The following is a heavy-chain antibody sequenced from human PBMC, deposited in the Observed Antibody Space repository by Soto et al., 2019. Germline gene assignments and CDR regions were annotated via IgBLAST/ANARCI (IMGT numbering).Heavy chain of an antibody. CDR2: IFSSGST. J-gene: IGHJ6*02. V-gene: IGHV4-59*01. CDR3: AREYYDFWSVTYSYYGLDV. Sequence: TETLSHTCTVYGSSISRYFWSWNRQATGRGLEWIGNIFSSGSTNYNPSLKSRVAISVDTSKNQVSLKLNAVTTADTAVYYCAREYYDFWSVTYSYYGLDVWGQGTTVT. CDR1: GSSISRYF. D-gene: IGHD3-3*01.